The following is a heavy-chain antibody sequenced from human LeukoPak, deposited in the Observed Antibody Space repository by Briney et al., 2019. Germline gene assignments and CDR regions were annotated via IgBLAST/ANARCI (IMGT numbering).Heavy chain of an antibody. V-gene: IGHV3-23*01. CDR2: IRGSGGST. D-gene: IGHD3-9*01. CDR3: APTIPPYYDILTGYSDY. J-gene: IGHJ4*02. CDR1: GFTFSSYA. Sequence: PGGSLRLSCAASGFTFSSYAMSWVRQAPGKGLEWVSAIRGSGGSTYYADSVKGRFTIPRDNSKNTLYLQMNSLRAEDTAVYYFAPTIPPYYDILTGYSDYWGQGTLVTVSS.